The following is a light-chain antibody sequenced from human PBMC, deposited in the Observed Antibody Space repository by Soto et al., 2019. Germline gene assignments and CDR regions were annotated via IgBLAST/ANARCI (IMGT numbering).Light chain of an antibody. J-gene: IGLJ1*01. V-gene: IGLV2-8*01. CDR2: EVS. Sequence: QSVVTQLPSASGSPGQSVTISCTGTSSDVGGYNYVSWYQQHPGKAPKLMIYEVSKRPSGVPDRFSGSKSGNTASLTVSGLQAEDEADYFCSSYAGSNIFYVFGTGTRVTVL. CDR1: SSDVGGYNY. CDR3: SSYAGSNIFYV.